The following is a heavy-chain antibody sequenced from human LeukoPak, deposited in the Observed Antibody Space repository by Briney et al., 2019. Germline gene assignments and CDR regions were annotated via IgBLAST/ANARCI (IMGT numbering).Heavy chain of an antibody. D-gene: IGHD2-2*01. CDR1: GFIFSDYW. J-gene: IGHJ4*02. CDR2: INQDESEK. Sequence: GGSLRLSCVASGFIFSDYWMTWVRQAPGKGLEWVANINQDESEKYYVDSVKGRFTISRDNAKNSLYLQMNSLRAEDTAVYYCARDRGYCSSTSCPPAPDYWGQGTLVTVSS. V-gene: IGHV3-7*01. CDR3: ARDRGYCSSTSCPPAPDY.